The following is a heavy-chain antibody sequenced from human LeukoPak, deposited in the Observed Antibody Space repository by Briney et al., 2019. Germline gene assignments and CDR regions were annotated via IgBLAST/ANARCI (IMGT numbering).Heavy chain of an antibody. D-gene: IGHD1-20*01. CDR3: ARDPPFIIGTTFFDY. V-gene: IGHV3-30*03. Sequence: GGSLRLSCAASGFTFSSYGMNWVCQAPGKGLEWVAVVSYGGSVKYYADSVKGRFAISRDNAKNSLYLQMNSLRAEDTAVYYCARDPPFIIGTTFFDYWGQGTLVTVSS. CDR2: VSYGGSVK. CDR1: GFTFSSYG. J-gene: IGHJ4*02.